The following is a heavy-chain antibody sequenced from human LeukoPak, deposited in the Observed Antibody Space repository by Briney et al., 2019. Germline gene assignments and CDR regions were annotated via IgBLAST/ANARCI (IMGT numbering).Heavy chain of an antibody. CDR3: ARSWLQFDAFDI. Sequence: GGSLRLSCAASGFTFSSYSMNCVRQAPGKGLEWVSSISSSSSYIYYADSVKGRFTISRDNAKNSLYLQMNSLRAEDTAVYYCARSWLQFDAFDIWGQGTMVTVSS. J-gene: IGHJ3*02. CDR1: GFTFSSYS. D-gene: IGHD5-24*01. V-gene: IGHV3-21*01. CDR2: ISSSSSYI.